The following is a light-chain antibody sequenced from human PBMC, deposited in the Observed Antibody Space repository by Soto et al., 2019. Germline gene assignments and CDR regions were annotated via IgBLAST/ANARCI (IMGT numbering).Light chain of an antibody. CDR3: QHRSNWPPYT. V-gene: IGKV3-11*01. CDR2: DAS. CDR1: QSVSSY. Sequence: EIVLTQSPATLSLSPGERATLSCRASQSVSSYLAWYQQKPGQAPRLLIYDASNRATGIPARFGGSGSGTDFTLTISSLEPEDFAVYHCQHRSNWPPYTFGQETKLEIK. J-gene: IGKJ2*01.